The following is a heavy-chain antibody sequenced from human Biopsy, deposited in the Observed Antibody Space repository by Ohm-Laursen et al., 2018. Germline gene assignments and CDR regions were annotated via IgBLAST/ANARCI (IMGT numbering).Heavy chain of an antibody. CDR1: GFIFKSYG. Sequence: SLRLSCAASGFIFKSYGMHWVRQAPGKGLEWVALIWYDGSDQYYADSVKGRFTISRDNSKNTVYLQMNSLRAEDTAVYYCARDRREHYQFDHWGQGTRVTASS. CDR2: IWYDGSDQ. D-gene: IGHD1-26*01. J-gene: IGHJ4*02. CDR3: ARDRREHYQFDH. V-gene: IGHV3-33*01.